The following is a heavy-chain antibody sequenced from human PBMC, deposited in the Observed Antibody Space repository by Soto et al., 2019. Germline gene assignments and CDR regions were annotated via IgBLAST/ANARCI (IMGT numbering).Heavy chain of an antibody. CDR2: TWPGGSDT. Sequence: GESLKISCWGSGYSFSNYWIAWLRQVPGKGLQWMGITWPGGSDTRYSPSFQGQVTISADKSVSAAYLQWSSLKASDTAMYYCARRPMGYDFWNAHLDLWGQGTMVTVSS. D-gene: IGHD3-3*01. CDR3: ARRPMGYDFWNAHLDL. V-gene: IGHV5-51*01. J-gene: IGHJ3*01. CDR1: GYSFSNYW.